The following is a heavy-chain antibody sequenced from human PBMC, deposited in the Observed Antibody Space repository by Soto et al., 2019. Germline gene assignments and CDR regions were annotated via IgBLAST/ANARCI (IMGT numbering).Heavy chain of an antibody. Sequence: GGSLRLSCAASGFSFNDAWTFSDAWMSWVRQAPGKGLEWVSTIYAGGGNAYYADSVKGQFTISRDNSKNTLYLQMNSLRAEDTAVYYCAMTQSVPINHWGQGTLVTVSS. CDR3: AMTQSVPINH. D-gene: IGHD2-2*01. CDR1: GFSFNDAWTFSDA. V-gene: IGHV3-23*01. J-gene: IGHJ5*02. CDR2: IYAGGGNA.